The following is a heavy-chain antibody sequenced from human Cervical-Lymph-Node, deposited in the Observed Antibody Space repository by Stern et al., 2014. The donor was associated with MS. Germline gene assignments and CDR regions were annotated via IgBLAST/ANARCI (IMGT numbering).Heavy chain of an antibody. D-gene: IGHD2-15*01. CDR1: GYTFTSYD. V-gene: IGHV1-8*01. J-gene: IGHJ4*02. CDR2: MNPNSGNT. CDR3: ARGPVRYCSGGSCYKGRDY. Sequence: VQLLESGAEVKKPGASVKVSCKASGYTFTSYDINWVRQATGQGLEWMGWMNPNSGNTGYAQKFQGRVTMTRNTSISTAYMELSSLRSEDTAVYYCARGPVRYCSGGSCYKGRDYWGQGTLVTVS.